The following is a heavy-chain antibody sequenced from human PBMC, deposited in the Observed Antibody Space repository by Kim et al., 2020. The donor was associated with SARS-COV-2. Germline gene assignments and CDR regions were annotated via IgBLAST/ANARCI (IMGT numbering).Heavy chain of an antibody. J-gene: IGHJ6*02. CDR1: GFTFSSYG. D-gene: IGHD6-13*01. V-gene: IGHV3-30*18. CDR2: ISYDGSNK. CDR3: AKVFGLYSSSWYPIYYYYGMDG. Sequence: GGSLRLSCAASGFTFSSYGMHWVRQAPGKGLEWVAVISYDGSNKYYADSVKGRFTISRDNSKNTLYLQMNSLRAEDTAVYYCAKVFGLYSSSWYPIYYYYGMDGWGQGTTVTVSS.